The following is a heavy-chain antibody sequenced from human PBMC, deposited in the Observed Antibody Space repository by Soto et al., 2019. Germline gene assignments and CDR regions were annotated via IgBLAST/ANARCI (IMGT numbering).Heavy chain of an antibody. Sequence: GGSLRLSCAASGFTFSSYSMNWVRQAPGKGLEWVSSISSSSSYIYYADSVKGRFTISRDNAKNSLYLQMNSLRAEDTAVYYCARDFILAYCGGDCYSEGVDYWGQGTLVTVSS. CDR1: GFTFSSYS. CDR3: ARDFILAYCGGDCYSEGVDY. J-gene: IGHJ4*02. V-gene: IGHV3-21*01. CDR2: ISSSSSYI. D-gene: IGHD2-21*02.